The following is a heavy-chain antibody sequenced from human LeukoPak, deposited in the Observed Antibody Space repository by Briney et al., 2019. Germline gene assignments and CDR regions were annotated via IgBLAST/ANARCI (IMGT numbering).Heavy chain of an antibody. CDR2: IYPGDSDT. CDR1: GYNFTKYW. V-gene: IGHV5-51*01. Sequence: SGESLKISCQGSGYNFTKYWVGWVRQMPGKGLEWMGIIYPGDSDTRYSPSFQGQVTISADKSISTAYLQWSSLKASDTAMYYCASSYYYDSSGYSDYWGQGTLVTVSS. D-gene: IGHD3-22*01. CDR3: ASSYYYDSSGYSDY. J-gene: IGHJ4*02.